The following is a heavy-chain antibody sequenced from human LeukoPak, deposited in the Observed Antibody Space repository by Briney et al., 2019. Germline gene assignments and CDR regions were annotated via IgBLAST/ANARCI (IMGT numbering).Heavy chain of an antibody. V-gene: IGHV3-23*01. CDR1: GFTVSSNY. J-gene: IGHJ4*02. Sequence: AGGSLRLSCVASGFTVSSNYMSWVRQAPGKGLEWVSTISDNGGGTYYADSVKGRFTISRDNSKNTLFLQMNSLRAEDSAVYYCATDREGDPSAYYLVGGQGTLITVSS. CDR2: ISDNGGGT. CDR3: ATDREGDPSAYYLV. D-gene: IGHD3-22*01.